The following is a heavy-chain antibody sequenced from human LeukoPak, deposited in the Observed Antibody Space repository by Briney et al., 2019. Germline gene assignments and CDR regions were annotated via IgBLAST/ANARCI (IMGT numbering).Heavy chain of an antibody. Sequence: PSETLSLTCTVSGGSISSSSYYWGWIRQPPGKGLEWIGSIYYSGSTYYNPSLKSRVTISVDTSKNQFSLKLSSVTAADTAVYYCARVVVQNAFDIWGQGTMATVSS. CDR1: GGSISSSSYY. V-gene: IGHV4-39*01. J-gene: IGHJ3*02. D-gene: IGHD2-2*01. CDR2: IYYSGST. CDR3: ARVVVQNAFDI.